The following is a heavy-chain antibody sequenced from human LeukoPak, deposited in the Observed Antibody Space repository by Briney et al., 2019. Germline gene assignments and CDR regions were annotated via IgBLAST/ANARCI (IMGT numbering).Heavy chain of an antibody. CDR3: ASELISRYFDY. Sequence: PGGSLRLSCAASGFIESRNYVRCVRQAPGKGLEWVSVLYTGGSTYYADSVKGRFTISRDNSKNALYLQMNSLRAEDKAGDYCASELISRYFDYWGQGTLVTVSS. CDR2: LYTGGST. CDR1: GFIESRNY. J-gene: IGHJ4*02. V-gene: IGHV3-53*01.